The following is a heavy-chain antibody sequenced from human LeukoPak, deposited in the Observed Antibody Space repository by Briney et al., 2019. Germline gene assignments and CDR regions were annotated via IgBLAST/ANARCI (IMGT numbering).Heavy chain of an antibody. CDR3: ARDIGDSSGYYGSYFDY. CDR1: GFIFSSYW. CDR2: IKQDGSEK. V-gene: IGHV3-7*01. Sequence: PGGSLRLSCAASGFIFSSYWMSWVRQAPGKGLEWVANIKQDGSEKYYVDSAKGRFTISRDNAKNSLYLEMNSLRAEDTAVYYCARDIGDSSGYYGSYFDYWGQGTLVTVSS. D-gene: IGHD3-22*01. J-gene: IGHJ4*02.